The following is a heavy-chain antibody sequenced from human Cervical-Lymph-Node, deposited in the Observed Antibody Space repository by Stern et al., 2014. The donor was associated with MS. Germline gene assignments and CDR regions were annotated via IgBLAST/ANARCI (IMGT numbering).Heavy chain of an antibody. CDR3: AGGDSLFDY. CDR2: INPNSGDT. CDR1: GYFSGYSFTGYY. V-gene: IGHV1-2*06. D-gene: IGHD2-15*01. Sequence: VHLVESGAEVKKPGASVKVSCQASGYFSGYSFTGYYMHWVRQAPGQGLEWMGRINPNSGDTNYAQKFQGRVTMTRDTSISTAYMELSRLRSDDTAVYYCAGGDSLFDYWGQGTLLTVSS. J-gene: IGHJ4*02.